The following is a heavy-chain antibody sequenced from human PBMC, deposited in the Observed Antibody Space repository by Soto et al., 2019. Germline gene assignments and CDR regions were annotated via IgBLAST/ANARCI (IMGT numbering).Heavy chain of an antibody. D-gene: IGHD6-19*01. Sequence: GGSLRLSCAASGFTFSSYAMHWVRQAPGKGLEWVAVISYDGSNKYYADSVKGRFTISRDNSKNTLYLQMNSLRAEDTAVYYCARDHEWLVSYFDYWGQGTLVTVSS. CDR2: ISYDGSNK. V-gene: IGHV3-30-3*01. CDR1: GFTFSSYA. J-gene: IGHJ4*02. CDR3: ARDHEWLVSYFDY.